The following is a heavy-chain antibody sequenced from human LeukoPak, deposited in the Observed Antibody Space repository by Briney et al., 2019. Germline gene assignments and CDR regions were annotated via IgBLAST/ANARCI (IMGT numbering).Heavy chain of an antibody. V-gene: IGHV3-23*01. Sequence: PGGSLRLSCAASGFTFSSYAMSWVRQAPGKGLEWVSAISGSGGSTYYADSVKGRFTISRDNSKYTLYLQMNSLRAEDTAVYYCAKDRPEYYYDSSGYYHWGQGTLVTVSS. D-gene: IGHD3-22*01. CDR1: GFTFSSYA. CDR2: ISGSGGST. J-gene: IGHJ5*02. CDR3: AKDRPEYYYDSSGYYH.